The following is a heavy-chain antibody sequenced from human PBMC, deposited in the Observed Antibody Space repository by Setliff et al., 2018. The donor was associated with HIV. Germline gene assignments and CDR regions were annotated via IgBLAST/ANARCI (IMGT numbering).Heavy chain of an antibody. CDR3: ARDAPPYWNAIERWFDP. Sequence: PSETLSLTCTVSGGSISNSRYYWSWIRQPPGKGLEWIGSIYYSGSTYYNPSLKSRVTISVDTSKNQFSLKLSSVTAADTAVYYCARDAPPYWNAIERWFDPWGQGTLVTVSS. CDR1: GGSISNSRYY. V-gene: IGHV4-39*07. D-gene: IGHD1-1*01. J-gene: IGHJ5*02. CDR2: IYYSGST.